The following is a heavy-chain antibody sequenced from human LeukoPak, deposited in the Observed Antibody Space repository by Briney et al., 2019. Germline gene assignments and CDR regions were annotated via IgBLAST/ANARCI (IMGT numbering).Heavy chain of an antibody. CDR3: AGSQFNLGATHFDY. D-gene: IGHD1-26*01. CDR2: ISAHNGNT. V-gene: IGHV1-18*01. J-gene: IGHJ4*02. Sequence: ASVKVSCKASGYTFTSYGISWVRQAPGQGLEWMGWISAHNGNTNYAQKLQGRVTMTTDTSTSTAYMELRSLRSDDTAVYYCAGSQFNLGATHFDYWGQGTLVTVSS. CDR1: GYTFTSYG.